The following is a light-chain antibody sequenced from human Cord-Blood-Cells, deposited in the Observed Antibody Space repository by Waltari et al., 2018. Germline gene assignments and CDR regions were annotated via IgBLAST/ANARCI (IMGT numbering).Light chain of an antibody. CDR1: SSDVGRYNL. J-gene: IGLJ1*01. Sequence: QSALTQPASVSGSPGQSITISRTGTSSDVGRYNLVSWYQQHPGKAPKLMIYEGSKRPSGVSNRFSGSKSGNTASLTISGLQAEDEADYYCCSYVGSSTYVFGTGTKVTVL. CDR3: CSYVGSSTYV. V-gene: IGLV2-23*01. CDR2: EGS.